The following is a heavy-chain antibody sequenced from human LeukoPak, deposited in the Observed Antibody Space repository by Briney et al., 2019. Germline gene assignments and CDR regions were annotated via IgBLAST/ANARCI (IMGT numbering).Heavy chain of an antibody. D-gene: IGHD4-23*01. J-gene: IGHJ4*02. CDR3: ARDRGYSTFDY. Sequence: GGSLRLSCAASAFTFSNYWMSWVRQAPGKGLEWVADIKEDGSEINYVDSVKGRFTSSRDNAKNSLYLQMNSLRVDDTAVYYCARDRGYSTFDYWGQGTLVTVSS. V-gene: IGHV3-7*01. CDR1: AFTFSNYW. CDR2: IKEDGSEI.